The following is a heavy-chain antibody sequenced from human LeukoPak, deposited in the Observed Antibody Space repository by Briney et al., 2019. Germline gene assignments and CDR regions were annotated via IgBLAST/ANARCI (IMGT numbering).Heavy chain of an antibody. CDR1: GFTFSSYA. J-gene: IGHJ4*02. Sequence: GGSLRLSCAASGFTFSSYAMRWVRQAPGKGLEWGSAISGSGGSTYYADSVKGRFTISRDNSKNTLYLQMNSLRAEDTAVYYCANCFLDYYDSSGYYPFDYWGQGTLVTVSS. V-gene: IGHV3-23*01. D-gene: IGHD3-22*01. CDR2: ISGSGGST. CDR3: ANCFLDYYDSSGYYPFDY.